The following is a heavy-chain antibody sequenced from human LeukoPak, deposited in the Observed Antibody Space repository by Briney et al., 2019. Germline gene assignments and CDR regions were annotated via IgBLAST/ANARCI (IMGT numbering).Heavy chain of an antibody. CDR1: GYTFTSYG. J-gene: IGHJ4*02. CDR2: ISAYNGNT. CDR3: ARVGCSGGSCYSGSDY. Sequence: GASVEVSCKASGYTFTSYGISWVRQAPGQGLEWMGWISAYNGNTNYAQKFQGRVTMTTDTSTSTAYMELRSLRSDDTAMYYCARVGCSGGSCYSGSDYWGQGTLVTVSS. V-gene: IGHV1-18*01. D-gene: IGHD2-15*01.